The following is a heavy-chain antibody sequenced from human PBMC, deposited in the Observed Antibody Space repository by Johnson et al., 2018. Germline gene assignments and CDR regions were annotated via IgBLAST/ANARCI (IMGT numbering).Heavy chain of an antibody. CDR1: GFTFSSYS. CDR2: ISSSSSYI. Sequence: VQLVESGGGLVKPGGSXRLSCAASGFTFSSYSMNWVRQAPGKGLEWVSSISSSSSYIYSAASVKGRFTISRDNAKKSLYLQLNSLRAEDTAVYYCAREVAPGAFDIWGQGTMVTVSS. J-gene: IGHJ3*02. D-gene: IGHD2-15*01. CDR3: AREVAPGAFDI. V-gene: IGHV3-21*01.